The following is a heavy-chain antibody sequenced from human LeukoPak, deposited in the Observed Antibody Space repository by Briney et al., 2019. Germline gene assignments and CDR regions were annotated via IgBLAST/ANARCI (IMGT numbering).Heavy chain of an antibody. CDR3: ARHVIYYFDY. J-gene: IGHJ4*02. D-gene: IGHD2/OR15-2a*01. CDR2: IYYSGST. CDR1: GGSISSSSYY. Sequence: TSETLSLTCTVSGGSISSSSYYWGWIRQPPGKGLEWIGSIYYSGSTYYNPSLKSRVTISVDTSKNQFSLKLSSVTAADTAVYYCARHVIYYFDYWGQGTLVTVSS. V-gene: IGHV4-39*01.